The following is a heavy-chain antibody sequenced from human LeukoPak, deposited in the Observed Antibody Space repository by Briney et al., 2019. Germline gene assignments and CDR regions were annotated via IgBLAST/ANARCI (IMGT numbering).Heavy chain of an antibody. D-gene: IGHD4-17*01. J-gene: IGHJ2*01. V-gene: IGHV4-39*01. CDR1: RASISSSNYY. Sequence: SETLSLTCTVSRASISSSNYYWGWIRQPPGKGLECLGSIHYSGRTYYNPSLKSRVTIFVDTSKNQFSLKLSSVTAADTAVYYCARQATHDYGDPSYWYFDLWGRGTLVTVSS. CDR2: IHYSGRT. CDR3: ARQATHDYGDPSYWYFDL.